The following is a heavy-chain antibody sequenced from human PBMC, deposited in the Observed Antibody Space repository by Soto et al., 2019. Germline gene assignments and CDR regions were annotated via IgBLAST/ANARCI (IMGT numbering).Heavy chain of an antibody. J-gene: IGHJ6*03. D-gene: IGHD1-7*01. CDR1: GFTFSSYG. CDR2: ISYDGSNK. Sequence: GGSLRLSCAASGFTFSSYGIHWVRQAPGKGLEWVAVISYDGSNKYYADSVKGRFTISRDNSKNTLYLQMNSLRAEDTAVYYCAKDGTGTATNDYYYCYMDVWGKGTTVTVSS. V-gene: IGHV3-30*18. CDR3: AKDGTGTATNDYYYCYMDV.